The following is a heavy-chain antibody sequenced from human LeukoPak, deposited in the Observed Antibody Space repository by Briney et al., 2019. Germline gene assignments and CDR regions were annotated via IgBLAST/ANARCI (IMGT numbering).Heavy chain of an antibody. Sequence: GGSLRLSCAASGFTFSSYNMNWVRQAPGKGLEWVSSIGSSTNTIYYADSVKGRFTISRDNAKNSLFLQMNRLRAEDTAVYYCARDRYSSSWGNWFDPWGQGTLVTVSS. CDR3: ARDRYSSSWGNWFDP. V-gene: IGHV3-48*04. D-gene: IGHD6-13*01. CDR2: IGSSTNTI. CDR1: GFTFSSYN. J-gene: IGHJ5*02.